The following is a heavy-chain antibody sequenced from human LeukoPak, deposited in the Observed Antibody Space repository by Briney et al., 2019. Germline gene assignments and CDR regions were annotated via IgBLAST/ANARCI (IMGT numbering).Heavy chain of an antibody. CDR1: GYTFTGYY. V-gene: IGHV1-2*06. Sequence: ASVKVSCKASGYTFTGYYMHWVRQAPGQGLEWMGRINPNSGGTNYAQKFQGRVTMTRDTSIGTAYMELSRLRSDDTAVYYCARDHPGGDYYDSSGYYYCYDHWGQGTLVTVSS. CDR3: ARDHPGGDYYDSSGYYYCYDH. CDR2: INPNSGGT. J-gene: IGHJ4*02. D-gene: IGHD3-22*01.